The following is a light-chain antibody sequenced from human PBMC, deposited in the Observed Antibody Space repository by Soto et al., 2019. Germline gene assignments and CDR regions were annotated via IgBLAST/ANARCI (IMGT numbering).Light chain of an antibody. CDR1: LSVGHN. V-gene: IGKV3-11*01. J-gene: IGKJ4*01. CDR3: QQHADWPLT. CDR2: AAS. Sequence: EIVLTQSPATLSLSPGERATLSCRASLSVGHNLTWYQKKPCQAPGLLIYAASTSATGIPARFSGSGSGTDFTLTISSLEPEDFSVYYCQQHADWPLTFGGATKVEIK.